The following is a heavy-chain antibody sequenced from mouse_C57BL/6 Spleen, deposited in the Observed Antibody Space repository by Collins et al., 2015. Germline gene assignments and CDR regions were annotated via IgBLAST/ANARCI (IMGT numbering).Heavy chain of an antibody. V-gene: IGHV1-58*01. D-gene: IGHD2-4*01. CDR3: ARRSFDYDVDY. CDR1: FTSYG. J-gene: IGHJ2*01. Sequence: FTSYGINWVKQRPGQGLEWIGYIYIGNGYTEYNEKFKGKATLTSDTSSSTAYMQLSSLTSEDSAVYFCARRSFDYDVDYWGQGTTLTVSS. CDR2: IYIGNGYT.